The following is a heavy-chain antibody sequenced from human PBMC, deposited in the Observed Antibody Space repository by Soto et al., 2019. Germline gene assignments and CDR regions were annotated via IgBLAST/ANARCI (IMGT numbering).Heavy chain of an antibody. CDR2: INPSGGST. Sequence: QVQLVQSGAEVKKPGASVKVSCKASGYTFTSYYMHWVRQAPGQGLEWMGIINPSGGSTSYAQKFQGRVTMTRDTSTSTVYMELSSLRSEDTAVYYCAKGGYYDFWSGYPSLYGMDVWGLGTTVTVSS. CDR1: GYTFTSYY. V-gene: IGHV1-46*01. CDR3: AKGGYYDFWSGYPSLYGMDV. D-gene: IGHD3-3*01. J-gene: IGHJ6*02.